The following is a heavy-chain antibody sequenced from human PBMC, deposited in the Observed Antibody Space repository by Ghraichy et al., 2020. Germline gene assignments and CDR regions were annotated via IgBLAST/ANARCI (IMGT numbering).Heavy chain of an antibody. CDR3: VRARRNSVGATLYSFDY. CDR2: IFYTGST. V-gene: IGHV4-59*01. Sequence: SETLYLTCNVSGDSISSYYWSWIRQPPGKGLEWIGYIFYTGSTNSNPSLKSRVTISMDTSKSQFSLKLNSVTAADTAVYYCVRARRNSVGATLYSFDYWGQGTLVTVSS. J-gene: IGHJ4*02. CDR1: GDSISSYY. D-gene: IGHD1-26*01.